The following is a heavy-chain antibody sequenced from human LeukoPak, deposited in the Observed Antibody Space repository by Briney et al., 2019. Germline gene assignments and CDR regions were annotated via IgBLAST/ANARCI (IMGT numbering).Heavy chain of an antibody. CDR1: GFTFSSYA. Sequence: GGSLRLSCAASGFTFSSYAMSWVRQAPGKGLEWVSAISGSGGSTYYADSVKGRFTISRDNSKNTLYLQMNSLRAEDTAVYYCAKGAYDYVRGSYRHPFYWGQGTLVTVSS. V-gene: IGHV3-23*01. CDR3: AKGAYDYVRGSYRHPFY. J-gene: IGHJ4*02. D-gene: IGHD3-16*02. CDR2: ISGSGGST.